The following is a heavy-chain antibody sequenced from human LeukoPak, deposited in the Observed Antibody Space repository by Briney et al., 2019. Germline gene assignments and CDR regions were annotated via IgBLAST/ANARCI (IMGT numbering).Heavy chain of an antibody. V-gene: IGHV1-2*02. D-gene: IGHD2-15*01. Sequence: ASVKVSCKASGYTFTGYYMHWVRQAPGQGREWMGWINPNSGGTNYAQKFQGRVTMTRDTSISTAYMELSRLRSDDTAVYYCARDQYCSGGSCYLFWGQGTLVTVSS. CDR3: ARDQYCSGGSCYLF. J-gene: IGHJ4*02. CDR2: INPNSGGT. CDR1: GYTFTGYY.